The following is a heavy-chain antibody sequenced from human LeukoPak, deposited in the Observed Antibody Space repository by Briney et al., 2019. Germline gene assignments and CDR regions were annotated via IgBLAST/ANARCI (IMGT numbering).Heavy chain of an antibody. J-gene: IGHJ5*02. V-gene: IGHV1-2*02. Sequence: ASVKVSCKASGYTFTGYYMHWVRQAPGQGLEWMGWINPNSGGTNYAQKFQGRVTMTRDTSISTAYMELSRLRSDDTAVYYCARTPRRMNNWFDPWGQGTLVIVSS. CDR3: ARTPRRMNNWFDP. CDR1: GYTFTGYY. D-gene: IGHD2-8*01. CDR2: INPNSGGT.